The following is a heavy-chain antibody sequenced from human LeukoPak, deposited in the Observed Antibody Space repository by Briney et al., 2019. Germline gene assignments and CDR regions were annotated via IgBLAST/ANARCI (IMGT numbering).Heavy chain of an antibody. CDR3: ARVYYDFWSGHRTNYYMDV. CDR2: IYYSGST. CDR1: GGSISSYY. V-gene: IGHV4-59*01. Sequence: SETLSLXCTVSGGSISSYYWSWIRRPPGKGLESIGYIYYSGSTNYNPSLKSRVTISVDTSKNQFSLKLSSVTAADTAVYYCARVYYDFWSGHRTNYYMDVWGKGTTVTVSS. D-gene: IGHD3-3*01. J-gene: IGHJ6*03.